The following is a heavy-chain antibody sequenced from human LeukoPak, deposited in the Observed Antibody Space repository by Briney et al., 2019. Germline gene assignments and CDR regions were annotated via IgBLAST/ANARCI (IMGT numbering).Heavy chain of an antibody. CDR1: GFTVSSNY. CDR3: ARVEEGYGSGRRENYYYYYMDV. D-gene: IGHD3-10*01. CDR2: IHKNAIT. Sequence: SGGSLRVSCAASGFTVSSNYMSWVRQAPGKGLEWVSVIHKNAITSYADTVKGRFSISRDNSKNTLYLQMNNLRVDDTAVYYCARVEEGYGSGRRENYYYYYMDVWGKGTTVTISS. V-gene: IGHV3-53*01. J-gene: IGHJ6*03.